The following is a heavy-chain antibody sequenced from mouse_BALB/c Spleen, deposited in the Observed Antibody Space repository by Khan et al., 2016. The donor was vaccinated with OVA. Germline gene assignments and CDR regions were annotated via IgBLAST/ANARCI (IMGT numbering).Heavy chain of an antibody. CDR1: GFSLTSYG. Sequence: QIQLVQSGPGQVAPSQSLSITCTVSGFSLTSYGVHWVRQPPGKGLEWLGVIWAGGSTNYNSALMSRLSISKDNSKSQVFLKMNSLQTDDTAMYYCARDPLYRYHWYFDVWGAGTTVTVSS. V-gene: IGHV2-9*02. CDR3: ARDPLYRYHWYFDV. CDR2: IWAGGST. J-gene: IGHJ1*01. D-gene: IGHD2-14*01.